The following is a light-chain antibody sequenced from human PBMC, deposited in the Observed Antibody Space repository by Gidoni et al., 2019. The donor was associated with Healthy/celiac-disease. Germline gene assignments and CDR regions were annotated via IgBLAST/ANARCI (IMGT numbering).Light chain of an antibody. J-gene: IGKJ2*03. CDR2: DAS. Sequence: MTHPPSSLSSSVGDRVTITCQASQDISNHLNWYQQKPGKGPKLLSYDASKLETGVPSRVSGSGSGTDFTFTISSLKPEDIETYYCQQYDNITPYSFXQXTRLEIK. V-gene: IGKV1-33*01. CDR3: QQYDNITPYS. CDR1: QDISNH.